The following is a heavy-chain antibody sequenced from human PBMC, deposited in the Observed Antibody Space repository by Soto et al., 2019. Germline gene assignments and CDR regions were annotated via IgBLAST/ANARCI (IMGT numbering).Heavy chain of an antibody. Sequence: EEQLVESGRGLVQPGGSLRLFCAASGFTFSGYWMTWARQAPGKGLEWVAQIKDDGSEKFYVDSVKGRFTISRDNADNLLYLRMNSLRAEDTAVYFCARDGYCSGGRCYRRNDYWGQGTLVIVSS. J-gene: IGHJ4*02. CDR3: ARDGYCSGGRCYRRNDY. D-gene: IGHD2-15*01. CDR2: IKDDGSEK. V-gene: IGHV3-7*01. CDR1: GFTFSGYW.